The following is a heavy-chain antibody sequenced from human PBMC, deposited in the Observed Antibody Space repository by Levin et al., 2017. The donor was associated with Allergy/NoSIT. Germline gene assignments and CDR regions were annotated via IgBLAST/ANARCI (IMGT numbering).Heavy chain of an antibody. Sequence: SETLSLTCVVSGGSIDRGGNSWSWVRQPPGTGLECIGYIYHDGSTYYNPSLKNRVTISVDRSKNLYSLKLSSVTAADTAVYYCVRLRGYYYGMDVWGRGTTVTVSS. CDR2: IYHDGST. CDR1: GGSIDRGGNS. J-gene: IGHJ6*02. CDR3: VRLRGYYYGMDV. V-gene: IGHV4-30-2*01. D-gene: IGHD4-17*01.